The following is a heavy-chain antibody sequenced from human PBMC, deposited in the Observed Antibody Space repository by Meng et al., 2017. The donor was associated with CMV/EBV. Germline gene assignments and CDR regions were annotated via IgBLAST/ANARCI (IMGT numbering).Heavy chain of an antibody. V-gene: IGHV3-74*01. CDR2: INSDGSST. D-gene: IGHD2-21*01. J-gene: IGHJ4*02. CDR3: ARDALYCGGDCYSDY. CDR1: GFTFSSYW. Sequence: GESLKISCAASGFTFSSYWMHWVRQAPGKGLVWVSRINSDGSSTSYADSVKGRFTISRDNAENTLYLQMNSLRAEDTAVYYCARDALYCGGDCYSDYWGQGTLVTVSS.